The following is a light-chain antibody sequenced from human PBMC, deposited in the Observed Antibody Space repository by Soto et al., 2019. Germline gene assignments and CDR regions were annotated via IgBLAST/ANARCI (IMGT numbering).Light chain of an antibody. Sequence: DIVWTQFPPPRPVTPGGPAPTPSRSSQTPLHSNGYNYLDWYLQKPGQSPQLLIYLGSNRASGVPDRFSGSGSGTDFTLKISRVEAEDVGVYYCMQALQTPWTFGQGTKVDIK. CDR3: MQALQTPWT. CDR2: LGS. CDR1: QTPLHSNGYNY. V-gene: IGKV2-28*01. J-gene: IGKJ1*01.